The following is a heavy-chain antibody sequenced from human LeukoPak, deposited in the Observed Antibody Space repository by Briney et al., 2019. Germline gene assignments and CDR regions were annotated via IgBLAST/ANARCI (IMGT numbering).Heavy chain of an antibody. Sequence: QPGGSLRLSCAASGFTFSSYWMSWVRQAPGKGLEWVAVISYDGSNKYYADSVKGRFTISRDNSKNTLYLQMNSLRAEDTAVYYCARCGFGSGSTQLCYMDVWGKGTTVTVSS. CDR1: GFTFSSYW. D-gene: IGHD3-10*01. CDR2: ISYDGSNK. CDR3: ARCGFGSGSTQLCYMDV. J-gene: IGHJ6*03. V-gene: IGHV3-30*03.